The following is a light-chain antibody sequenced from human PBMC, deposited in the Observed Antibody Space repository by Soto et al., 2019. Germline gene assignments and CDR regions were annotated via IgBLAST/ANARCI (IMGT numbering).Light chain of an antibody. CDR3: QYYNDYCWT. CDR2: KTS. Sequence: DIQLTQSPSTLSASVGDRVTITCRASQSISSWLAWYQQKTGKAPNLLIYKTSNLESGVPSRFSGSGSGTEFTLTISSLQPDDVATYYCQYYNDYCWTFGQGTKVEIK. V-gene: IGKV1-5*03. CDR1: QSISSW. J-gene: IGKJ1*01.